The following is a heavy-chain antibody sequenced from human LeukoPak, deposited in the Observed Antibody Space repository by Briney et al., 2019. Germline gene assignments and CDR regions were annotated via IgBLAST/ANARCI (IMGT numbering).Heavy chain of an antibody. V-gene: IGHV3-7*01. CDR1: GFTFSSYW. Sequence: GGSLRLSCAASGFTFSSYWMSWVRQAPGKGLEWVANIKQDGSEKYYVDSVKGRFTISRDNAKNSLYLQMNSLRVEDTAVYYCARDGDYVDYSFDYYYGMDVWGQGTTVTVSS. J-gene: IGHJ6*02. D-gene: IGHD4-17*01. CDR2: IKQDGSEK. CDR3: ARDGDYVDYSFDYYYGMDV.